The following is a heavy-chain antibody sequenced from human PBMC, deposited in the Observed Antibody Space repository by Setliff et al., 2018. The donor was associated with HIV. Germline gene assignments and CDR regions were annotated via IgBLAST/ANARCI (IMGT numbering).Heavy chain of an antibody. Sequence: PSETLSLTCTVSGPSINIHYWSWIRQSPGKAFEWIGYIYSTGSTNYNPSLQSRVTISMVASRNQFSLKVTSVTAADTAVYYCAKDAGFYGDYTFDHWGQGRQVTVSS. D-gene: IGHD4-17*01. CDR1: GPSINIHY. V-gene: IGHV4-59*11. CDR3: AKDAGFYGDYTFDH. J-gene: IGHJ4*02. CDR2: IYSTGST.